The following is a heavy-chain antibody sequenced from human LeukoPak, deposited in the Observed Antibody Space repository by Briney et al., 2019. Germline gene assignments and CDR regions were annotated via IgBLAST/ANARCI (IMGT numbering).Heavy chain of an antibody. CDR2: INSDGSST. CDR1: GFSFSNFA. CDR3: TRGMTTVSLSFDY. Sequence: GGSLRLSCAASGFSFSNFAMTWVRQAPGKGLVWVSRINSDGSSTSYADSVRGRFTISRDNAKNTLYLQMNSLRAEDTAVYYCTRGMTTVSLSFDYWGQGTLVTVSS. V-gene: IGHV3-74*01. J-gene: IGHJ4*02. D-gene: IGHD4-11*01.